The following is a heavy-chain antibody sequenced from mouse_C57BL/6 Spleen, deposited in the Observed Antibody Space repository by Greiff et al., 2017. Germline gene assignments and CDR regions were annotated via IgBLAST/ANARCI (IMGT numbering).Heavy chain of an antibody. D-gene: IGHD1-1*01. CDR3: TNYYYGSSLFAD. J-gene: IGHJ3*01. Sequence: EVQLQQSGTVLARPGASVKMSCKTSGYTFTSYWMHWVKQRPGQGLEWIGAIYPGNSDTSYNQKFKGKAKLTAVTSASTAYMELSSLTNEDSAVYYCTNYYYGSSLFADWGQGTLVTVSA. CDR2: IYPGNSDT. V-gene: IGHV1-5*01. CDR1: GYTFTSYW.